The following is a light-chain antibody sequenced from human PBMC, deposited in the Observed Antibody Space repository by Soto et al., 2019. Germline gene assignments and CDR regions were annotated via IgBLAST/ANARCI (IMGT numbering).Light chain of an antibody. CDR1: QNILYSSNNKNY. CDR2: WAS. J-gene: IGKJ1*01. CDR3: QQYYSTPLT. Sequence: DIVMTQSPASLAVSLGERTTINCKSSQNILYSSNNKNYLAWYQQKPGQPPKLLIYWASTRESGVPDRFSGSGSGTDFTLTISSLQAEDVAVYYCQQYYSTPLTFGQGTKVEIK. V-gene: IGKV4-1*01.